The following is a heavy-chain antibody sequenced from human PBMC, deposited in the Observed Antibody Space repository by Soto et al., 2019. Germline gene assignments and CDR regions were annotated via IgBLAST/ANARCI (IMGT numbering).Heavy chain of an antibody. V-gene: IGHV4-39*01. CDR2: IYYSGSN. CDR1: GGSISSSSYY. D-gene: IGHD6-13*01. J-gene: IGHJ3*02. CDR3: ARHEAGADAFDI. Sequence: QLQLQESGPGLVKPSETLSLTCTVSGGSISSSSYYWGWIRQPPGKGLEWIGSIYYSGSNYYNPSLKRRVTISVDTSKNQFSLKLSAVTAADTAVYYCARHEAGADAFDIWGQGTMVTVSS.